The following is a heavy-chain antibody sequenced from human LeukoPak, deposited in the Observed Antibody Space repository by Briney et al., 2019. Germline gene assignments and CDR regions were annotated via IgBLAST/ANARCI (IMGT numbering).Heavy chain of an antibody. J-gene: IGHJ4*02. Sequence: GGSLRLSCAASGFTFSSYATSWVRQAPGKGLEWVSAISGSGGSTYYADSVKGRFTISRDNSKNTLYLQMNSLRAEDTALYHCARSFKGDCSSTTCYSPFDYWGQGTLVTVSS. CDR1: GFTFSSYA. D-gene: IGHD2-2*01. CDR2: ISGSGGST. V-gene: IGHV3-23*01. CDR3: ARSFKGDCSSTTCYSPFDY.